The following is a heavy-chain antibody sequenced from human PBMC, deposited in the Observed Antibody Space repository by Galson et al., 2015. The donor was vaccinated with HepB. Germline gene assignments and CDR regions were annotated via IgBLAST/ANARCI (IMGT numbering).Heavy chain of an antibody. V-gene: IGHV2-70*01. J-gene: IGHJ4*02. D-gene: IGHD3-10*01. Sequence: WDDDKYYNTSLKTRLTISKDTSKNQVVLTMTNMDPVDTATYFCARMDDTGYYHDYWGQGTLVTVSS. CDR2: WDDDK. CDR3: ARMDDTGYYHDY.